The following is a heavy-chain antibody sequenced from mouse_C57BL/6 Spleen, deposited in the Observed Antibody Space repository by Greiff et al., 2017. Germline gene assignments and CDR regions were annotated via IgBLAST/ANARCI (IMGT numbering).Heavy chain of an antibody. CDR1: GFTFSDYG. CDR3: ARGYYGRAWFAY. J-gene: IGHJ3*01. V-gene: IGHV5-17*01. CDR2: ISSGSSTI. D-gene: IGHD1-1*01. Sequence: EVKLVESGGGLVKPGGSLKLSCAASGFTFSDYGMHWVRQAPEKGLEWVAYISSGSSTIYYAATVKGRFTISRDNAKNTLFLQMTSLRSEDTAMYYCARGYYGRAWFAYWGQGTLVTVSA.